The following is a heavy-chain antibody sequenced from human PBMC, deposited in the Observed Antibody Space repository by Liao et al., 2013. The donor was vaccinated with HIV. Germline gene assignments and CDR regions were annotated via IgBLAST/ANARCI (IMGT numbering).Heavy chain of an antibody. D-gene: IGHD6-19*01. Sequence: QVQLQESGPGLVKPSETLSLTCSVSGASLSSSSYYWAWIRQPPGKGLEWIGSVYNSGTTYYSPSLTSRVTISVDTSKNHFSLKLNSVTAADTAVYYCARGLSVAVAGSLDYWGQGTLVTVSA. J-gene: IGHJ4*02. CDR3: ARGLSVAVAGSLDY. CDR1: GASLSSSSYY. CDR2: VYNSGTT. V-gene: IGHV4-39*07.